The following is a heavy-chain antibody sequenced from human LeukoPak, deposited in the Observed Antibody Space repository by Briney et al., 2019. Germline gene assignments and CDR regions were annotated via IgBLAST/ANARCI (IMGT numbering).Heavy chain of an antibody. CDR1: GGTFSSYA. CDR3: AKDDGPVRGGAFDI. J-gene: IGHJ3*02. CDR2: ISGSGGST. Sequence: SCKASGGTFSSYAMSWVRQAPGKGLEWVSAISGSGGSTYYADSVKGRFTISRDNSKNTLYLQMNSLRAEDTAVYYCAKDDGPVRGGAFDIWGQGTMVTVSS. V-gene: IGHV3-23*01. D-gene: IGHD3-10*02.